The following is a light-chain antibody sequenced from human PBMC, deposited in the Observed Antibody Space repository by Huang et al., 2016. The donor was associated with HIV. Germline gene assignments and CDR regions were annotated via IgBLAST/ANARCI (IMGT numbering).Light chain of an antibody. J-gene: IGKJ4*01. CDR1: QSVLYSSTNKNY. CDR3: QQYYSTPPT. CDR2: WAS. Sequence: DIVMTQSPDSLAVSLGERATINCKSSQSVLYSSTNKNYLAWYQQKPGQPPKRLIYWASTRESGVPDRFSGSGSGTDFTLTISSLQAEDVAVYYCQQYYSTPPTFGGGTKVEIK. V-gene: IGKV4-1*01.